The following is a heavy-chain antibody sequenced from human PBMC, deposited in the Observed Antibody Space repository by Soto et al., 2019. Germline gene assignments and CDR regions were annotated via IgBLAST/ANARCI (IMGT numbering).Heavy chain of an antibody. V-gene: IGHV3-30*03. CDR1: GFTFSSYG. Sequence: QVQLVESGGGVVQPGGSLRLSCAASGFTFSSYGMQWVRQSSGEGLEWVAIMADDGSTHYYGDSVNGPFTISRDNSKNSLYLQMDSLRPEDRAVYYCARSSGGSSYYPPDYWGQGSMVTDSS. CDR3: ARSSGGSSYYPPDY. D-gene: IGHD2-15*01. J-gene: IGHJ4*02. CDR2: MADDGSTH.